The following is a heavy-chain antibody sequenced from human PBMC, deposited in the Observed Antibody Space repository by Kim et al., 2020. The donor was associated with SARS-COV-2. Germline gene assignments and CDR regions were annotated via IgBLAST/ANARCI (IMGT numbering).Heavy chain of an antibody. D-gene: IGHD6-19*01. CDR1: GHTFTGSY. Sequence: ASVKVSCEASGHTFTGSYIHWMRQVPGQGLEWMGRVNTNSGGTNYPQKFQGRVTMTRDTSTRTAYMELSRLTSDDAGVYYCARSDITLAGRWFLDVWGRGTLVTASS. CDR3: ARSDITLAGRWFLDV. CDR2: VNTNSGGT. J-gene: IGHJ2*01. V-gene: IGHV1-2*05.